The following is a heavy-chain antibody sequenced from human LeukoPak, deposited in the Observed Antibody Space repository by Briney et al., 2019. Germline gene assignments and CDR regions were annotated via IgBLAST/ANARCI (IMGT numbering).Heavy chain of an antibody. CDR3: ARERTGYCSSTSCYTSTYYYYYMDV. Sequence: SETLSLTCTVSGGSISSYYWSWIRQPAGKGLEWIGRIYTSGSTNYNPSLKSRVTMSVDTSKNQFSLKLSSVTAADTAVYYCARERTGYCSSTSCYTSTYYYYYMDVWGKGTTVTVSS. V-gene: IGHV4-4*07. CDR1: GGSISSYY. J-gene: IGHJ6*03. CDR2: IYTSGST. D-gene: IGHD2-2*02.